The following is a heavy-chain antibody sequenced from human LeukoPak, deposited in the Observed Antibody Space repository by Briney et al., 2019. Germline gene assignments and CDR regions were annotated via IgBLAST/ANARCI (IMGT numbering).Heavy chain of an antibody. Sequence: SVKVSCKASGGTFSSYAISWVRQSPGQGLEWMGGLIPIFGTANYAQKFQGRVTITADESTSTAYMELSSLRSEDTAVYYCASFLSDYTMEDWGQGTLVTVSS. CDR1: GGTFSSYA. CDR2: LIPIFGTA. D-gene: IGHD4-11*01. CDR3: ASFLSDYTMED. J-gene: IGHJ4*02. V-gene: IGHV1-69*13.